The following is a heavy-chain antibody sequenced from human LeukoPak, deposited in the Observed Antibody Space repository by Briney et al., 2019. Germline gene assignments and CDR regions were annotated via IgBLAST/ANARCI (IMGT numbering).Heavy chain of an antibody. J-gene: IGHJ5*02. Sequence: GGSLRLSCAASGFPFSTYGMHWVRQAPGKGLEWVAVISYDGSNKYYADSVKGRFTISRDNSKNTLYLQMNSLRAEDTAVYYCARGFWTGYSWFDPWGQGTLVTVSS. CDR2: ISYDGSNK. CDR1: GFPFSTYG. CDR3: ARGFWTGYSWFDP. D-gene: IGHD3/OR15-3a*01. V-gene: IGHV3-30*03.